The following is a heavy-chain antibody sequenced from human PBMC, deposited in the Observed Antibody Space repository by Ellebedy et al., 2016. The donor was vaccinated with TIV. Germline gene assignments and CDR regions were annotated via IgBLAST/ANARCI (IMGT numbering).Heavy chain of an antibody. D-gene: IGHD3-22*01. J-gene: IGHJ4*02. CDR2: ISNTGSRT. CDR1: GFPLSSYA. CDR3: AKGRGGGSDTSAPRYYFDY. Sequence: GESLKISCAASGFPLSSYAMSWVRQAPGKGLEWVSTISNTGSRTYYADSVEGRFIISRDNSKKTLYLQMNSLRAEDTAVYYCAKGRGGGSDTSAPRYYFDYWGLGTLVTVSS. V-gene: IGHV3-23*01.